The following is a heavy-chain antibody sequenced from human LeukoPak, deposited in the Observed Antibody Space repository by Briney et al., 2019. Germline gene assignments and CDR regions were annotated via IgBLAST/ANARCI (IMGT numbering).Heavy chain of an antibody. CDR3: AKDPNGDYIGTFDI. CDR1: QFNFNNFG. CDR2: ITGNGGST. V-gene: IGHV3-23*01. Sequence: GGSLRLSCTTSQFNFNNFGMTWVRQAPGKGLEWVSSITGNGGSTQYADSVQGRFAISRDNSRNTLYLQMNSLRAEDTAVYYCAKDPNGDYIGTFDIWGQGTMVTVSS. J-gene: IGHJ3*02. D-gene: IGHD4-17*01.